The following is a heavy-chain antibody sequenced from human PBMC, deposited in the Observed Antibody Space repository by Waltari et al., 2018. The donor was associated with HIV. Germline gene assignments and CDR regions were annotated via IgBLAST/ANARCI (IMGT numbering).Heavy chain of an antibody. CDR2: LKRDGTEP. CDR3: VRDDPGYLPIDY. V-gene: IGHV3-7*03. Sequence: VESGGGLVEPGGSLTLSCRTSGFTFHQYSMNWVRRRPVTGLEWVASLKRDGTEPSYGDATEGRFTISRDNSANSVFLHIDRLKVEDTARYFCVRDDPGYLPIDYWGQGTVVTV. CDR1: GFTFHQYS. J-gene: IGHJ4*02. D-gene: IGHD6-25*01.